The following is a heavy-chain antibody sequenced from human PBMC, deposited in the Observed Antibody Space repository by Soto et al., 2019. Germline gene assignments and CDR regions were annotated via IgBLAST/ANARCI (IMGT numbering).Heavy chain of an antibody. CDR2: ISSSGSTI. V-gene: IGHV3-11*01. D-gene: IGHD6-19*01. Sequence: GSLRLSCAASGFTFSDYYMSWIRQAPGKGLEWVSYISSSGSTIYYADSVKGRFTISRDNAKNSLYLQMNSLRAKAGVTEWLVEYGLDVWGQGTTVTVSS. J-gene: IGHJ6*02. CDR1: GFTFSDYY. CDR3: VEYGLDV.